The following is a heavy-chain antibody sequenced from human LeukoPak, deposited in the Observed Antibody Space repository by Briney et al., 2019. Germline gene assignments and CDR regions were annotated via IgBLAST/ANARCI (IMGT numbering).Heavy chain of an antibody. D-gene: IGHD2/OR15-2a*01. CDR1: GGSFSGYY. J-gene: IGHJ4*02. Sequence: PSETLSLTCAVYGGSFSGYYWSWIRQPPGKGLEWIGEINHSGSTNYNPSLKSRVTISVDTSKNQFSLKLRSVTAADTAIYYCARIPEYDYWGQGTLVTVFS. CDR2: INHSGST. CDR3: ARIPEYDY. V-gene: IGHV4-34*01.